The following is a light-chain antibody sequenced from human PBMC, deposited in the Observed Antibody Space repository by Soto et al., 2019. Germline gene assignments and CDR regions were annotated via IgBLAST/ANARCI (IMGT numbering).Light chain of an antibody. V-gene: IGLV2-14*01. CDR3: CSYAGSPYV. CDR2: DVS. J-gene: IGLJ1*01. CDR1: SSDVGAYNY. Sequence: QSVLTQPASVSGSPGQAITISCSGTSSDVGAYNYVSWYQQYPGKAPKLMIYDVSNRPSGVSNRFSGSKSGNTASLTISGLQAEDEADYYCCSYAGSPYVFGTGTKLTVL.